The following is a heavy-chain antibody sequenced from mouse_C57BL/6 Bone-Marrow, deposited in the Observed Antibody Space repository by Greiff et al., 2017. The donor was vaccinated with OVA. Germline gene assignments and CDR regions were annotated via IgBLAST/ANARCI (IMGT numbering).Heavy chain of an antibody. Sequence: VQLQQPGAELVRPGTSVKLSCKASGYTFTSYWMHWVKQRPGQGLEWIGVIDPSDSYTNYNQKFKGKATLTVDTASSTAYMQLSSLTSEDSAVCYCAKRAYWGQGTLVTVSA. CDR2: IDPSDSYT. V-gene: IGHV1-59*01. CDR3: AKRAY. CDR1: GYTFTSYW. J-gene: IGHJ3*01.